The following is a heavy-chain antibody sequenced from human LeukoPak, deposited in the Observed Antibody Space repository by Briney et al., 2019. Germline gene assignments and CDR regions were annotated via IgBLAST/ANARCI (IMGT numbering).Heavy chain of an antibody. V-gene: IGHV4-61*01. J-gene: IGHJ4*02. CDR3: ARARSRSGSYDY. D-gene: IGHD1-26*01. CDR2: IYYSGST. CDR1: GYSISSGYY. Sequence: SETLSLTCTVSGYSISSGYYWGWIRQPPGKGLEWIGYIYYSGSTNYNPSLKSRVTISVDTSKNQFSLKLSSVTAADTAVYYCARARSRSGSYDYWGQETLVTVSS.